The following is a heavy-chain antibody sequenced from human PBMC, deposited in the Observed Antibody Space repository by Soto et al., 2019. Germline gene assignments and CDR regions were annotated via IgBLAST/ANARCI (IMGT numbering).Heavy chain of an antibody. CDR2: IIPILGIA. CDR1: GGTFSSYT. Sequence: GASVKVSCKASGGTFSSYTISWVRQAPGQGLEWMGGIIPILGIANYAQKFQGRVTMTRNTSISTAYMELSSLRSEDTAVYYCARAYYRYFDWLLNAFDIWGQGTMVTVSS. D-gene: IGHD3-9*01. J-gene: IGHJ3*02. CDR3: ARAYYRYFDWLLNAFDI. V-gene: IGHV1-69*10.